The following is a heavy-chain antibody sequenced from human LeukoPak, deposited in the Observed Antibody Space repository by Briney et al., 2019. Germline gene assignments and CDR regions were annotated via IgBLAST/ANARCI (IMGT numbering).Heavy chain of an antibody. CDR2: IYHSGST. V-gene: IGHV4-38-2*02. Sequence: PSETLSLTCSVSGGSISSYYWTWIRQPPGKGLEWIGSIYHSGSTYYNPSLKSRVTISVDTSKNQFSLKLSSVTAADTAVYYCARASHRGYFDYWGQGTLVTVSS. D-gene: IGHD5-12*01. J-gene: IGHJ4*02. CDR3: ARASHRGYFDY. CDR1: GGSISSYY.